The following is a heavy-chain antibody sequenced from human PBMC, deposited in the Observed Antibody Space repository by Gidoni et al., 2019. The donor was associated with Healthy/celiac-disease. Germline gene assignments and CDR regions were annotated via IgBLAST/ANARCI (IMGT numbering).Heavy chain of an antibody. J-gene: IGHJ4*02. CDR3: AKDREYYYGSGGALDY. V-gene: IGHV3-23*01. CDR1: GFTFSSYA. Sequence: EVQLLESGGGLVQPGGSLRLSCAASGFTFSSYAMSWVRQAPGKGLEWVSAISGSGGSTYYADSVKGRFTISRDNSKNTLYLQMNSLRAEDTAVYYCAKDREYYYGSGGALDYWGQGTLVTVSS. CDR2: ISGSGGST. D-gene: IGHD3-10*01.